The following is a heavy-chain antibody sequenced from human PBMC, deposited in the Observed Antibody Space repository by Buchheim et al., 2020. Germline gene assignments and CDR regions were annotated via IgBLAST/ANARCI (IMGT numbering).Heavy chain of an antibody. V-gene: IGHV3-30*07. Sequence: QVQLVESGGGVVQPGRSLRLSCAASGFTFNNYAMHWVCQAPGKGLKWVALISNDGSEKYYADSAKRRFTISRDNSKNTLFLQMDSLRAEDTAIYFCARGELGRVTTFDFWGQGTL. CDR3: ARGELGRVTTFDF. CDR2: ISNDGSEK. D-gene: IGHD1-1*01. J-gene: IGHJ4*02. CDR1: GFTFNNYA.